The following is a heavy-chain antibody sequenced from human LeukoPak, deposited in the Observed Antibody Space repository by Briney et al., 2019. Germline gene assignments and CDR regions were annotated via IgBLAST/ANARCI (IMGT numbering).Heavy chain of an antibody. CDR1: GGSISSSSYY. Sequence: PSETLSLTCTVSGGSISSSSYYWGWIRQPPGKGLEWIGSIYYSGSTYYNPSLKSRVTISVDTSKNQFSLKLSSVTAADTAVYYCARGSYYYMDVWGRGTTVTVSS. CDR3: ARGSYYYMDV. V-gene: IGHV4-39*07. CDR2: IYYSGST. J-gene: IGHJ6*03.